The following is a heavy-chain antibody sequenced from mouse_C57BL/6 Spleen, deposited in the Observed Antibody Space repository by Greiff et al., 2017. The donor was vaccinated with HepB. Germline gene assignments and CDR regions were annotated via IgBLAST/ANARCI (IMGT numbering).Heavy chain of an antibody. V-gene: IGHV1-82*01. Sequence: VQLQQSGPELVKPGASVKISCKASGYAFSSSWMNWVKQRPGKGLEWIGRIYPGDGDTNYNGKFKGKATLTADKSSSTAYMQLSSLTSEDSAVYFCARSVYDGYYVGYFDVWGTGTTVTVSS. CDR2: IYPGDGDT. CDR1: GYAFSSSW. J-gene: IGHJ1*03. CDR3: ARSVYDGYYVGYFDV. D-gene: IGHD2-3*01.